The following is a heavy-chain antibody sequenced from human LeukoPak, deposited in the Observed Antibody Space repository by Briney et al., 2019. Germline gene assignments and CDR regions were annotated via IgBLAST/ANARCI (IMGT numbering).Heavy chain of an antibody. CDR3: TTIRPDY. J-gene: IGHJ4*02. CDR1: GFTFSSYW. D-gene: IGHD5-12*01. Sequence: GGSLRLSCAASGFTFSSYWMHWVRQAPGKGLVWVSRIKYDDSDTHYADSVKGRFTISRDNAKDTLYLQMNSLSAEDTAVYYCTTIRPDYWGQGTLVTVSS. V-gene: IGHV3-74*01. CDR2: IKYDDSDT.